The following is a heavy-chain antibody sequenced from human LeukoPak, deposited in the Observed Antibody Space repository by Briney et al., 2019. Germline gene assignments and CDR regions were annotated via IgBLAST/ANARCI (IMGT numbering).Heavy chain of an antibody. CDR2: IIPIFGTA. D-gene: IGHD3-10*01. Sequence: GASVKVSCKASGGTFSSYAIGWVRQAPGQGLEWMGGIIPIFGTANYAQKFQGRVTITADESTSTAYMELSSLRSEDTAVYYCARPFGMVQGVMADYYYMDVWGKGTTVTVSS. CDR3: ARPFGMVQGVMADYYYMDV. CDR1: GGTFSSYA. V-gene: IGHV1-69*01. J-gene: IGHJ6*03.